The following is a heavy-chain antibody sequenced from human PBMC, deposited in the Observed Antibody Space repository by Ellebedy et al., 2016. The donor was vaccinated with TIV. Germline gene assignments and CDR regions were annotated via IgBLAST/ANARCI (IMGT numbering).Heavy chain of an antibody. Sequence: GESLKISCAASGFIFSNYAMSWVRQAPGKGLEWVSAISAGGGSTHYAESVKGRLTISRDNSKNTLYLQMNRLRAEDTAVYYCAKAGRRDQVTTLDNWGQGILVIVSS. CDR2: ISAGGGST. J-gene: IGHJ4*02. D-gene: IGHD4-17*01. CDR1: GFIFSNYA. CDR3: AKAGRRDQVTTLDN. V-gene: IGHV3-23*01.